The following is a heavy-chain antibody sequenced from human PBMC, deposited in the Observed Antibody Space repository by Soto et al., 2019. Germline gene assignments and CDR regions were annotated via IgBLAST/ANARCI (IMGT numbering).Heavy chain of an antibody. J-gene: IGHJ4*02. CDR1: GFTFSSYG. CDR3: AGGVWGYYFDY. CDR2: ISSTSGHI. D-gene: IGHD3-16*01. V-gene: IGHV3-21*01. Sequence: GGSLRLSCAASGFTFSSYGMNWVRQAPGRGLEWVSSISSTSGHIYYADSVKGRFTISRDNAKNSLYLQMNSLRAEDTAVYYCAGGVWGYYFDYWGQGTLVTVSS.